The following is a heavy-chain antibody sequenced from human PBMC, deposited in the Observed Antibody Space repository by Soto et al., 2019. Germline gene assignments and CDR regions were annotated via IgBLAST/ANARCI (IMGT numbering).Heavy chain of an antibody. J-gene: IGHJ5*02. V-gene: IGHV4-30-2*01. CDR1: GGSISSGGYY. Sequence: SETLSLTCTVSGGSISSGGYYWSWIRQHPGKGLEWIGYIYHSGSTYYNPSLKSRVTISVDRSKNQFSLKLSSVTAVDTAVYYCAREGMAARGWFDPWGQGTLVTVSS. CDR3: AREGMAARGWFDP. CDR2: IYHSGST. D-gene: IGHD6-6*01.